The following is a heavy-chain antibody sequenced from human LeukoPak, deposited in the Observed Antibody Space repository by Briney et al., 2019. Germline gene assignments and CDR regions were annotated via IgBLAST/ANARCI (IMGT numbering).Heavy chain of an antibody. CDR2: VSASGDST. Sequence: GGSLRPSCAGSGFTFSSYAMTWVRQAPGKGLEWVSSVSASGDSTYYADSVKGRFTISRDNSRNTLYLQMNSLRAEDTAVYYCASPGFSGSWYEGRLLDYWGQGTLVTVAS. J-gene: IGHJ4*02. V-gene: IGHV3-23*01. D-gene: IGHD6-13*01. CDR3: ASPGFSGSWYEGRLLDY. CDR1: GFTFSSYA.